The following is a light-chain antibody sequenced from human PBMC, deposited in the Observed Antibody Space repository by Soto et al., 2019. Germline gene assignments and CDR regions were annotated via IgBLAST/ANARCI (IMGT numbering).Light chain of an antibody. V-gene: IGKV1-39*01. CDR3: QQSYRPLDYT. CDR1: QRISNY. J-gene: IGKJ2*01. Sequence: DIQMTQSPSSLSASVGDRVTITCRASQRISNYLNWYQHKPGKAPRLLIYAASSLQSGVPSRFSGSGYGTDFTLTISSLQPEDFATYYRQQSYRPLDYTFGQGTKVEIK. CDR2: AAS.